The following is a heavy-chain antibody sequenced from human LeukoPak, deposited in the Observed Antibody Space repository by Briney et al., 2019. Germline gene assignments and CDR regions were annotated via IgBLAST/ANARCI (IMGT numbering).Heavy chain of an antibody. CDR3: ARRDCSGGSCYSRYYYYYMDV. D-gene: IGHD2-15*01. Sequence: PSETLSLTCTVSGGSISSSSYYRGWIRQPPGKGLERIGSIYYSGSTYYNPSLKSRVTISVDTSKNQFSLKLSSVTAADTAVYYCARRDCSGGSCYSRYYYYYMDVWGKGTTITVPS. CDR1: GGSISSSSYY. CDR2: IYYSGST. V-gene: IGHV4-39*01. J-gene: IGHJ6*03.